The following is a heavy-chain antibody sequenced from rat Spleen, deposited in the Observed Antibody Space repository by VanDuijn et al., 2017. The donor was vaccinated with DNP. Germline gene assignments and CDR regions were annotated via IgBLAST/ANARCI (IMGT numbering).Heavy chain of an antibody. J-gene: IGHJ2*01. CDR2: ISYDGSST. V-gene: IGHV5-20*01. Sequence: EVQLVESGGGLVQPGRSLKLSCAASGFTFNKYWMTWIRQVPTKGLEWVASISYDGSSTYYRDSVKGRFTISRDNAKSILYLQMDSLRSEDTATFYCTTDFERGYWGQGVMVTVSS. CDR1: GFTFNKYW. D-gene: IGHD1-11*01. CDR3: TTDFERGY.